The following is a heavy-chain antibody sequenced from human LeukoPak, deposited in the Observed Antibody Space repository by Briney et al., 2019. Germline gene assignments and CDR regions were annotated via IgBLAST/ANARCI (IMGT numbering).Heavy chain of an antibody. CDR1: GFSFSSSG. V-gene: IGHV3-30*18. D-gene: IGHD3-16*01. CDR3: AKATYDYIWMNKGSYGLDV. Sequence: GGSLRPSCEAYGFSFSSSGMHWVRQAPGKGLEWLAVIPYDGSKKHHADSVDGRFISSRDSSEKTLYLEMNSLRAEDTATYFCAKATYDYIWMNKGSYGLDVWGQGATVTVSS. CDR2: IPYDGSKK. J-gene: IGHJ6*02.